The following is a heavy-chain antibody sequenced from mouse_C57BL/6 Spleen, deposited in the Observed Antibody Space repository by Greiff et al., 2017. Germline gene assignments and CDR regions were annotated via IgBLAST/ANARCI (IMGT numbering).Heavy chain of an antibody. Sequence: QVQLQQSGAELMKPGASVKLSCKATGYTFTGYWIEWVKQRPGHGLEWIGEILPGSGSTNYNEKFKGKATFTADTSSNTAYMQLSSLTTEDSAIYYCARCEYCGSSYRYFEVWGTGTTVTVSS. J-gene: IGHJ1*03. CDR3: ARCEYCGSSYRYFEV. V-gene: IGHV1-9*01. CDR2: ILPGSGST. D-gene: IGHD1-1*01. CDR1: GYTFTGYW.